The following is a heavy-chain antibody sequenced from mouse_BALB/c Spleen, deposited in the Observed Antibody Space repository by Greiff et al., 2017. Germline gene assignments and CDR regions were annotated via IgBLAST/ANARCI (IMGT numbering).Heavy chain of an antibody. V-gene: IGHV2-6-7*01. CDR2: IWGDGST. J-gene: IGHJ2*01. CDR1: GFSLTGYG. Sequence: VHLVESGPGLVAPSQSLSITCTVSGFSLTGYGVNWVRQPPGKGLEWLGMIWGDGSTDYNSALKSRLSISKDNSKSQVFLKMNSLQTDDTARYYCAREGSMITTEYYFDYWGQGTTLTVSS. D-gene: IGHD2-4*01. CDR3: AREGSMITTEYYFDY.